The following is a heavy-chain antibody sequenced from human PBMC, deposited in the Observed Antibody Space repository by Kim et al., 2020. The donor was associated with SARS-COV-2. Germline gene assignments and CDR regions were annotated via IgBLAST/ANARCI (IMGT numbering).Heavy chain of an antibody. CDR1: GFSFGDYG. D-gene: IGHD5-18*01. V-gene: IGHV3-20*04. CDR3: ARSPRGYSYCYGTVDI. CDR2: ISSNSDSK. Sequence: GGSLRLSCAASGFSFGDYGLTWVRQAPGKGLEWVSYISSNSDSKGYADSVKGRFTISRDNAKNSLYLQMNSLRVEDTALYYCARSPRGYSYCYGTVDIWGQETMLTPSS. J-gene: IGHJ3*02.